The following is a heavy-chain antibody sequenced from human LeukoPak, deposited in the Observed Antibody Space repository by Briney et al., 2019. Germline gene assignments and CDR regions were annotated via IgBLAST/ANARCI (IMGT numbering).Heavy chain of an antibody. V-gene: IGHV1-46*01. CDR1: GYIFTRTY. CDR3: ARDQEGFDY. Sequence: ASVKVSCTAFGYIFTRTYIHWVRQAPGHGLEWMGMIYPRVGSTSYAQKFQGRVTVTRDTSTSTVHMELSGLRSEDTAVYYCARDQEGFDYWGQGTLVTVSS. J-gene: IGHJ4*02. CDR2: IYPRVGST.